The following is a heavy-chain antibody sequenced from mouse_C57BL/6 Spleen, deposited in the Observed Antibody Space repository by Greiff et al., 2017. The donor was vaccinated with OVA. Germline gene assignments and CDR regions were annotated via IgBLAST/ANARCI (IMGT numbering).Heavy chain of an antibody. CDR2: FHPYNDDT. CDR1: GYTFTTYP. J-gene: IGHJ2*01. CDR3: ARRVYYYFDY. Sequence: VQLKQSGAELVKPGASVKMSCKASGYTFTTYPIEWMKQSHGKSLEWIGNFHPYNDDTKYNEKFKGKATLTVETSSSTVYLELSRLTSADSAGYYCARRVYYYFDYWGQGTTLTVSS. V-gene: IGHV1-47*01.